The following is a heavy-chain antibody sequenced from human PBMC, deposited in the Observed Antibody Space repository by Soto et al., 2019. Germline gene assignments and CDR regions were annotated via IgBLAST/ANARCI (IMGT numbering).Heavy chain of an antibody. D-gene: IGHD3-16*02. CDR3: ARDSPYDYVWGSYRPNGYFDY. J-gene: IGHJ4*02. CDR1: GGTFSSYA. V-gene: IGHV1-69*01. Sequence: QVQLVQSGAEVKKPGSSVKVSCKASGGTFSSYAISWVRQAPGQGLEWMGGIIPIFGTANYAQKFQGRVTITADESTSTAYMELSSLRSEDTAVYYCARDSPYDYVWGSYRPNGYFDYWGQGTLVTVSS. CDR2: IIPIFGTA.